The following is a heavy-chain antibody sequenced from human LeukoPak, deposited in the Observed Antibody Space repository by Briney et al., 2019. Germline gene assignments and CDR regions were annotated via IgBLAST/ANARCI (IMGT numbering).Heavy chain of an antibody. CDR3: ARLESYGGYGMDV. CDR1: GYSISSGYY. D-gene: IGHD4-23*01. J-gene: IGHJ6*02. Sequence: SETLSLTCTVSGYSISSGYYWGWIRQPPGKGLEWIGYIYYSGSTYYNPSLKSRVTISVDTSKNQFSLKLSSVTAADTAVYYCARLESYGGYGMDVWGQGTTVTVSS. V-gene: IGHV4-38-2*02. CDR2: IYYSGST.